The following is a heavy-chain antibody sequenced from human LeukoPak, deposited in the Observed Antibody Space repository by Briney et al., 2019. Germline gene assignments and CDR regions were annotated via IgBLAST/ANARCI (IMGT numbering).Heavy chain of an antibody. Sequence: GASVKVSCKASGYTFTGYYMHWVRQAPGQGLEWMGWINPNSGGTNYAQKFQGRVTMTRDTSISTAYMELSRLRSDDTAVYYCARGDSLSYYYDSSDVAFDYWGQGTLVTVSS. V-gene: IGHV1-2*02. CDR1: GYTFTGYY. CDR3: ARGDSLSYYYDSSDVAFDY. J-gene: IGHJ4*02. CDR2: INPNSGGT. D-gene: IGHD3-22*01.